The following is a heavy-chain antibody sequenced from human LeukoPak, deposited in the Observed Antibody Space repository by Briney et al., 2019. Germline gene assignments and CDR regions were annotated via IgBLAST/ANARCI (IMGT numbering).Heavy chain of an antibody. Sequence: GGSLRLSCAASGFTFSRYWMSWVRQAPGRGLEWVANIKEDGSEKDYVDSVKGRFTISRDGAKNSLHLQMNSLRAEDTAVYYCASARGSNYGSLGDWGQGTLVTVSS. CDR2: IKEDGSEK. CDR3: ASARGSNYGSLGD. CDR1: GFTFSRYW. D-gene: IGHD5-18*01. V-gene: IGHV3-7*02. J-gene: IGHJ4*02.